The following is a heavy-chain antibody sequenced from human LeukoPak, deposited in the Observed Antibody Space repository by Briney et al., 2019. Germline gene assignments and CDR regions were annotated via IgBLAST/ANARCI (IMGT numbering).Heavy chain of an antibody. Sequence: SETLSPTCAVYGGSFSGYYWSWIRQPPGKGLEWIGEINHSGSTNYNPSLKSRVTISVDTSKNQFSLKVSSVTAADTAVYYCARGYCSGGSCYSGEYWGQGTLVTVSS. CDR3: ARGYCSGGSCYSGEY. J-gene: IGHJ4*02. CDR2: INHSGST. D-gene: IGHD2-15*01. V-gene: IGHV4-34*01. CDR1: GGSFSGYY.